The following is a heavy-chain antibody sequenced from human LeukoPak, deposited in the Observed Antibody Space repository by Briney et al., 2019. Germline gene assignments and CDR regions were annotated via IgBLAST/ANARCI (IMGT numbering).Heavy chain of an antibody. V-gene: IGHV1-24*01. J-gene: IGHJ4*02. D-gene: IGHD4-23*01. CDR3: ATEIVGYGGVHYFDY. Sequence: GASVKLSCKVSGYTLTEISMHWVRQAPGQGLEWMGGFNPEDVETIYARSFQGRLTVTEDTSTDTAYMELSSLRAEDTAMYYCATEIVGYGGVHYFDYWGQGTLVTVSS. CDR2: FNPEDVET. CDR1: GYTLTEIS.